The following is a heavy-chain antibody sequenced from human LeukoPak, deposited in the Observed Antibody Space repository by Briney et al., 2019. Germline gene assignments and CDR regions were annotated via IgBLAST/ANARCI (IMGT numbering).Heavy chain of an antibody. CDR1: GFTFSDYY. D-gene: IGHD6-13*01. V-gene: IGHV3-11*01. J-gene: IGHJ6*02. CDR3: ARDAAAAGPYYYYGMDV. CDR2: ISSSGNTI. Sequence: GGPLRLSCAASGFTFSDYYMSWIRQAPGKGLEWVSYISSSGNTIYYADSVKGRFTISRDNAKNSLYLQMNSLRAEDTAVYYCARDAAAAGPYYYYGMDVWGQGTTVTVSS.